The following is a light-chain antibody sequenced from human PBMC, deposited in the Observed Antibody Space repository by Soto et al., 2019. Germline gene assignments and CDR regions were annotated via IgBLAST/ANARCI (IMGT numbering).Light chain of an antibody. V-gene: IGKV1-39*01. Sequence: DIQMTQSPSSLSASVGDRVTITCRASQSISSYLNWYQQKPGKAPKLLIYAASSLQSGVPSRFSGSGSGTDFTLTISSLQPEDFATYYCQQSYSTPPGTLGQGTKVDI. CDR3: QQSYSTPPGT. J-gene: IGKJ1*01. CDR1: QSISSY. CDR2: AAS.